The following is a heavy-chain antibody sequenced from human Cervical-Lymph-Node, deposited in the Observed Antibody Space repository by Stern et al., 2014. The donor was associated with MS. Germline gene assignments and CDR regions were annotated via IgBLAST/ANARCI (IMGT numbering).Heavy chain of an antibody. J-gene: IGHJ5*02. CDR2: IIPILGLP. V-gene: IGHV1-69*04. D-gene: IGHD2-15*01. CDR1: GGTFISSYA. CDR3: ARGIVSNRAAATQHNLCDP. Sequence: QVQLLQPGAEVKKPGSSVNVSCKASGGTFISSYAITWIRQAPGQGLEWMGRIIPILGLPNYAQKFQGRLTITADTSTSTVYMYLTSLRSEDTAVYYCARGIVSNRAAATQHNLCDPWGQGTLVTVSS.